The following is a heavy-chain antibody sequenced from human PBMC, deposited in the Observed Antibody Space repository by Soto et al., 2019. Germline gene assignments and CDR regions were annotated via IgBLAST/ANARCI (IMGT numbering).Heavy chain of an antibody. CDR2: ISGRGGST. CDR1: GFTFSSYA. D-gene: IGHD3-10*01. V-gene: IGHV3-23*01. J-gene: IGHJ3*01. Sequence: EVQLLESGGGLVQPGGSLRLSCAASGFTFSSYAMSWVRQAPGKGLDWVSAISGRGGSTYYADSVKGRFTISRDISKNTLYLQMNSLRAEDTAVYFCAKDPYYYGSGGLWGQGTIVTVSS. CDR3: AKDPYYYGSGGL.